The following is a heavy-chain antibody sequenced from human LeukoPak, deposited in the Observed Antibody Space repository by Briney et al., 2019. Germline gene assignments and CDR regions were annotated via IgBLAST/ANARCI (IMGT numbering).Heavy chain of an antibody. Sequence: SETLSLTCAVSGYSTSSGYYWGWIRQPPGKGLEWIGSIYHSGSTYYNLSLKSRVTISVDTSKNQFSLKLSSVAAADTAVYYCAAQIAARPPGWFDPWGQGTLVTVSS. D-gene: IGHD6-6*01. V-gene: IGHV4-38-2*01. J-gene: IGHJ5*02. CDR2: IYHSGST. CDR3: AAQIAARPPGWFDP. CDR1: GYSTSSGYY.